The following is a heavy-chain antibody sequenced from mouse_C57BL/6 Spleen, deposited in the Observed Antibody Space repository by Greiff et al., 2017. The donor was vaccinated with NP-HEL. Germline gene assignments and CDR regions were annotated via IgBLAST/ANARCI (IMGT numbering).Heavy chain of an antibody. D-gene: IGHD2-4*01. CDR3: ARERVYYDYEGDFDY. J-gene: IGHJ2*01. V-gene: IGHV1-64*01. CDR2: IHPNSGST. Sequence: QVQLQQPGAELVKPGASVKLSCKASGYTFTSYWMHWVKQRPGQGLEWIGMIHPNSGSTNYNEKFKSKATLTVDKSSSTAYMQLSSLTSEDSAVYYCARERVYYDYEGDFDYWGQGTTLTVSS. CDR1: GYTFTSYW.